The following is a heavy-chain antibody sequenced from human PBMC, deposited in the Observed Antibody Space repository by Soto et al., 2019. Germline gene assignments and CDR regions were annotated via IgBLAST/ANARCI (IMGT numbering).Heavy chain of an antibody. D-gene: IGHD5-18*01. J-gene: IGHJ6*02. CDR1: GGSISSSNW. V-gene: IGHV4-4*02. CDR3: EIDSEVSADTAMINYYYYGMDV. CDR2: IYHSGST. Sequence: LSETLSLTCAVSGGSISSSNWWSWVRQPPGKGLEWTGEIYHSGSTNYNPSLKSRVTISVDKSKNQFSLKLSSVTAADTAVYYCEIDSEVSADTAMINYYYYGMDVWGQGATVTVSS.